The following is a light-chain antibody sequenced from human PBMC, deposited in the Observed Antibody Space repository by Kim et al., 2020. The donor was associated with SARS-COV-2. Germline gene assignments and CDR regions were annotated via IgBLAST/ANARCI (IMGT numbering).Light chain of an antibody. V-gene: IGKV3-20*01. Sequence: PGERATLTCRASQSVSSSYLAWYQQEPGQAPRLLIYGASSRATGIPDRFSGSGSGTDFTLTISRLEPEDFAVYYCQQYGSSPGFTFGPGTKVDIK. CDR3: QQYGSSPGFT. CDR2: GAS. J-gene: IGKJ3*01. CDR1: QSVSSSY.